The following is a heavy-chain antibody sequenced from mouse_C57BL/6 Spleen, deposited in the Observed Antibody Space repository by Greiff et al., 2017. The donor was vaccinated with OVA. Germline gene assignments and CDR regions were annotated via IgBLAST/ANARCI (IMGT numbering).Heavy chain of an antibody. V-gene: IGHV1-69*01. CDR1: GYTFTSYW. J-gene: IGHJ1*03. Sequence: QVQLQQPGAELVMPGASVKLSCKASGYTFTSYWMHWVKQRPGQGLEWIGEIDPSDSYTNYNQKFKGKSTLTVDKSSSTAYMQLSSLTSEDSAVYYCARSGRVWYFDVWGTGTTVTVSS. CDR3: ARSGRVWYFDV. D-gene: IGHD3-1*01. CDR2: IDPSDSYT.